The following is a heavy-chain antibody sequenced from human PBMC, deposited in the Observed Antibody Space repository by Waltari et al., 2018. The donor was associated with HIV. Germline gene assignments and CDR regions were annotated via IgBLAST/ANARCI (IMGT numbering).Heavy chain of an antibody. CDR1: GFTFSSSA. Sequence: QVQVVESGGGVVQPGRSLRLSCAASGFTFSSSAMPWVRQAPGTGREWVAVIWYDGSNKYYADSVKGRFTISRDNSKNTLYLQMNSLRAEDTAVYYCAREGGSSGQRVRYYYYGMDVWGQGTTVTVSS. CDR3: AREGGSSGQRVRYYYYGMDV. D-gene: IGHD3-22*01. CDR2: IWYDGSNK. V-gene: IGHV3-33*01. J-gene: IGHJ6*02.